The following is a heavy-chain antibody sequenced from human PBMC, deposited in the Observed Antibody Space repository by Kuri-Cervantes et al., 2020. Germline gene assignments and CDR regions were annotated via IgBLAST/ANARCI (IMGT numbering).Heavy chain of an antibody. CDR1: GFTFSSYW. D-gene: IGHD3-22*01. J-gene: IGHJ6*02. V-gene: IGHV3-7*01. CDR3: ARDITMIVVARGGMDV. Sequence: GESLKISCAASGFTFSSYWMSWVRQAPGKGLEWVANIKQDGSEKYYADSVKGRFTISRDNSKNTLYLQMNSLRAEDTAVYYCARDITMIVVARGGMDVWGQGTTVTVSS. CDR2: IKQDGSEK.